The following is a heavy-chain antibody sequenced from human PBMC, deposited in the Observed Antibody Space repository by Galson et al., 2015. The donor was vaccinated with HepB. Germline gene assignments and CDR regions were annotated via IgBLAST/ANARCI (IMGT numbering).Heavy chain of an antibody. CDR2: IWYDGSNK. D-gene: IGHD2-21*02. CDR3: ARDKVGAYCGGDCYSSFDY. CDR1: GFTFSSYG. J-gene: IGHJ4*02. Sequence: SLRLSCAASGFTFSSYGMHWVRQAPGKGLEWVAVIWYDGSNKYYADSVKGRFTISRDNSKNTLYLQMNSLRAEDTAVYYCARDKVGAYCGGDCYSSFDYWGQGTLVTVSS. V-gene: IGHV3-33*01.